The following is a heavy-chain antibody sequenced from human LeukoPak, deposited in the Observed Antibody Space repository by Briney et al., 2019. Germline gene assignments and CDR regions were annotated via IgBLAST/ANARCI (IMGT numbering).Heavy chain of an antibody. CDR3: AKGVGGYTIGYYFDY. V-gene: IGHV3-30*18. J-gene: IGHJ4*02. Sequence: GGSLRLSCAASGFTFSTYGMHWVRQAPGKGLEWVAVISYDASNKNYADSVKGRFTISRDYSKNTVYLQMNSLRAEDTAVYFCAKGVGGYTIGYYFDYWGQGTLVTVSS. D-gene: IGHD5-18*01. CDR1: GFTFSTYG. CDR2: ISYDASNK.